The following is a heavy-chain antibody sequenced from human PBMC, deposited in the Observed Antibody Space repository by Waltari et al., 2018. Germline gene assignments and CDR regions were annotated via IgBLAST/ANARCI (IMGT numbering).Heavy chain of an antibody. CDR3: ARGVGLVLRLHNWFYP. V-gene: IGHV4-38-2*01. CDR2: IYHSGST. D-gene: IGHD3-9*01. Sequence: QVQLQESGPGLVKPSETLSLTCAVSGYSISSGYYWGWIRQPPGKGLEWIGSIYHSGSTYYTPTRNSRVTISVDTSKNQFSLKLCSVTAADTAVYYCARGVGLVLRLHNWFYPWGQGTLVTVSS. CDR1: GYSISSGYY. J-gene: IGHJ5*02.